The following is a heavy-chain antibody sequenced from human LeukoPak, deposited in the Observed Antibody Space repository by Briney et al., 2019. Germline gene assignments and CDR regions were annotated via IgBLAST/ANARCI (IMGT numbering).Heavy chain of an antibody. CDR3: ARSPPGHVLTGSSGRDS. D-gene: IGHD3-9*01. CDR1: GGSFSGYY. Sequence: SETLSLTCAVHGGSFSGYYWSWIRQPPGKGLEWIGEINHSGSTNYNPSLKSRVTISVDTSKNQFSLKLSSVTAADTAIYYCARSPPGHVLTGSSGRDSWGQGTLVTVSS. J-gene: IGHJ4*02. V-gene: IGHV4-34*01. CDR2: INHSGST.